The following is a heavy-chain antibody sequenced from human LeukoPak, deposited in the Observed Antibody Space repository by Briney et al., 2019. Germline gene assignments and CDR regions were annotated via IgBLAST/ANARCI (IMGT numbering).Heavy chain of an antibody. CDR3: AKDRGSSSSGSWFDP. J-gene: IGHJ5*02. D-gene: IGHD6-6*01. V-gene: IGHV3-23*01. CDR1: GFTFSSYA. CDR2: ISGSGGST. Sequence: PGGSLRLSCAASGFTFSSYAMSWVRQAPGKGLEWVSAISGSGGSTYYADSVKGRFTISRDNSKNTLYLQMNSLRAEDTAVYYCAKDRGSSSSGSWFDPWGQGTLVTVSS.